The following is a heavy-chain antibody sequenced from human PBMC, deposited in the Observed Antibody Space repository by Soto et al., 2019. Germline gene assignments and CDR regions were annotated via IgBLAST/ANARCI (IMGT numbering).Heavy chain of an antibody. CDR1: GYTFTNYW. Sequence: PGESLKISCQGSGYTFTNYWIVWVRQLPGKGLEWMGIIYPRDSHTTYSPSFQGQVTISDDKSLNSAFLQWSSLKASDTATYYCERFAATSGINDFDVWGQGTMVTVSS. CDR2: IYPRDSHT. J-gene: IGHJ3*01. V-gene: IGHV5-51*01. D-gene: IGHD1-1*01. CDR3: ERFAATSGINDFDV.